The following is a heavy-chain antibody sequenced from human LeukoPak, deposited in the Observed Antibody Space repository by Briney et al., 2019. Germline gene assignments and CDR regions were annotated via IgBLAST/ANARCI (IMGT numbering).Heavy chain of an antibody. Sequence: GGSLRLSCVASGFTFSRYWMAWVRQAPGKGLEGLAIIKHDGGEKDYADSVKGRFTMSRDNAKNSLYLQMNTLRAEDTAVYYCARWDRVGGGPYYFDYWGQGTLVTVSS. V-gene: IGHV3-7*04. CDR2: IKHDGGEK. D-gene: IGHD5-12*01. CDR3: ARWDRVGGGPYYFDY. CDR1: GFTFSRYW. J-gene: IGHJ4*02.